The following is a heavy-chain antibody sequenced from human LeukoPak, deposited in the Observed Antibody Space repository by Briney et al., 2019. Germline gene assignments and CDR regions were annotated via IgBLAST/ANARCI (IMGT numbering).Heavy chain of an antibody. V-gene: IGHV3-23*01. CDR2: ISGSGVIT. J-gene: IGHJ4*02. D-gene: IGHD4-11*01. CDR3: AKDGNIHDYSTYPDY. Sequence: GGSLRLSCAVSGFTFNYYAMSWVRQAPGKGLEWVSTISGSGVITYYAASVKGRFTVSRDNSKRTLYLQMSSLKAEDTAVYYCAKDGNIHDYSTYPDYWGQGTLVSVSS. CDR1: GFTFNYYA.